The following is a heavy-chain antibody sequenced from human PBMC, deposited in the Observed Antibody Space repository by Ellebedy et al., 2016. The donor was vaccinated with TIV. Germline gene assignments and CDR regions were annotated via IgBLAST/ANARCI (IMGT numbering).Heavy chain of an antibody. J-gene: IGHJ5*01. CDR1: GFSFRSYW. D-gene: IGHD4-17*01. Sequence: GESLKISCLASGFSFRSYWMSWVRQAPGKGLEWVANIYQDGSDEYYVDSVKGRFTISRDNDNKALFLQMNSLRVEDTAVYYCARRGSYGDYAVQVNNWFDSWGQGTPVTVSP. CDR3: ARRGSYGDYAVQVNNWFDS. CDR2: IYQDGSDE. V-gene: IGHV3-7*01.